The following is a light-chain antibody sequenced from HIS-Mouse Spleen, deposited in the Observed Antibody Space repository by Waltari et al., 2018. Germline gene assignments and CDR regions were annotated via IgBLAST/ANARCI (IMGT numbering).Light chain of an antibody. CDR3: GTWDSSLSAGV. V-gene: IGLV1-51*01. CDR1: SSNIGKNY. Sequence: QSVLTQPPSVSAAPGQKVTISRSGSSSNIGKNYVSWYQQPPGTAPKLLIYDNNKRPSGIPDRFSGSKSGTSATLGITGLQTGDEADYYCGTWDSSLSAGVFGGGTKLTVL. J-gene: IGLJ3*02. CDR2: DNN.